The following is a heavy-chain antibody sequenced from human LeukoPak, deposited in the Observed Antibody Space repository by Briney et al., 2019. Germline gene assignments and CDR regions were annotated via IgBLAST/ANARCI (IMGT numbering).Heavy chain of an antibody. J-gene: IGHJ4*02. Sequence: GASVKVSCKASGYTFTSYGISWVRQAPGQGLEWMGWISAYNGNTNYAQKLQGRVTMTRDMSTSTVYMELSSLRSEDTAVYYCARDVAVAGFFDYWGQGTLVTVSS. CDR3: ARDVAVAGFFDY. CDR2: ISAYNGNT. CDR1: GYTFTSYG. D-gene: IGHD6-19*01. V-gene: IGHV1-18*01.